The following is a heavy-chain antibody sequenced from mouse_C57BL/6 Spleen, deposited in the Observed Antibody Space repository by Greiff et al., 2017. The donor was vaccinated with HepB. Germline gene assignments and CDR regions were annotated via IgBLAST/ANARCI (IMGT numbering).Heavy chain of an antibody. CDR2: INPNNGGT. CDR3: ARSPLNWDGWYFDV. Sequence: VQLQQSGPELVKPGASVKISCKASGYTFTDYYMNWVKQSHGKSLEWIGDINPNNGGTSYNQKFKGKATLTVDKSSSTAYMELRSLTSEDSAVYYCARSPLNWDGWYFDVWGTGTTVTVSS. V-gene: IGHV1-26*01. CDR1: GYTFTDYY. D-gene: IGHD4-1*01. J-gene: IGHJ1*03.